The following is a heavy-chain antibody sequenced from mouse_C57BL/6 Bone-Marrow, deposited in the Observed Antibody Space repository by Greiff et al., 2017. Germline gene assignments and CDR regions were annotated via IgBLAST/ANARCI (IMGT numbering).Heavy chain of an antibody. CDR3: ARDKLGAWFAY. V-gene: IGHV1-77*01. J-gene: IGHJ3*01. CDR1: GYTFTDYY. CDR2: LGPGSGST. Sequence: VKLMESGAELVKPGASVKISCKASGYTFTDYYINWVKQRPGQGLEWIGKLGPGSGSTYSNEKFKGKATLTADKSSSTAYMQLSSLTSEDSAVYFCARDKLGAWFAYWGQGTLVTVSA. D-gene: IGHD4-1*01.